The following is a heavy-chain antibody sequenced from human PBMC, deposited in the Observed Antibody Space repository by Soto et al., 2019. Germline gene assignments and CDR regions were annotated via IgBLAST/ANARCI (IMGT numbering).Heavy chain of an antibody. CDR2: IYYSGST. Sequence: TLSLTCTLPRGSISSSSFYRGWIRQPPGKGLEWIGSIYYSGSTYYNPSLKSRVTISVDTSKNQFSLKLSSVTAADTAVYYCARSLTTVVTMDVWGQGTTVT. D-gene: IGHD4-17*01. V-gene: IGHV4-39*01. CDR3: ARSLTTVVTMDV. CDR1: RGSISSSSFY. J-gene: IGHJ6*02.